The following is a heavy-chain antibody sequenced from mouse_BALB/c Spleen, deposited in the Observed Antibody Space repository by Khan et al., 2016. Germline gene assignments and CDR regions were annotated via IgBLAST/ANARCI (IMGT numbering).Heavy chain of an antibody. D-gene: IGHD2-12*01. CDR2: ISDGGSYT. CDR3: TGEGLRRWFAY. Sequence: EVELVESGGGLVKPGGSLKLSCAASGFTFSDYYMYWVRQTPEKRLEWVATISDGGSYTYYPDSVKGRFTISRDNAKNNLYLQLSSLKSEDTAMYYCTGEGLRRWFAYWGQGTLVTVSA. J-gene: IGHJ3*01. CDR1: GFTFSDYY. V-gene: IGHV5-4*02.